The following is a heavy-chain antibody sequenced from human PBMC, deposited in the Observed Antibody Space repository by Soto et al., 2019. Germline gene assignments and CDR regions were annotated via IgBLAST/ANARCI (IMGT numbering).Heavy chain of an antibody. V-gene: IGHV1-8*01. CDR2: MNPNSGNT. CDR1: GYTFGNND. CDR3: ARMATSGTLNWFDP. J-gene: IGHJ5*02. Sequence: ASVKVSCKASGYTFGNNDISWVRQATGQGLEWMGWMNPNSGNTGYAQKFQGRVTMTRNTSTSTAYLELSSLRSDDTAIYYCARMATSGTLNWFDPWGQGALVTVSS.